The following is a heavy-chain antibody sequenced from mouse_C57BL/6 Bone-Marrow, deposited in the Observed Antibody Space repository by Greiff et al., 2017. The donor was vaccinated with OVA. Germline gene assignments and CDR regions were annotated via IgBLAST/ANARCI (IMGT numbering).Heavy chain of an antibody. CDR3: ARGDYGSFAMDY. D-gene: IGHD1-1*01. J-gene: IGHJ4*01. Sequence: EVQLQESGPGLVKPSQSLSLTCSVTGYSITSGYYWYWIRQFPGNNLEWMGYISYDGSNNYNPSLKNQISITRNTSKNQFFLKLNSVTTEDTATYYCARGDYGSFAMDYWGQGTSVTVSS. V-gene: IGHV3-6*01. CDR1: GYSITSGYY. CDR2: ISYDGSN.